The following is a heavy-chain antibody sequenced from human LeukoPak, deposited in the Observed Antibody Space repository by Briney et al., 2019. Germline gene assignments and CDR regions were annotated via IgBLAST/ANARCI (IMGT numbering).Heavy chain of an antibody. V-gene: IGHV1-69*06. Sequence: ASVKVSCKASGGTFSSYAISWVRQAPGQGLEWMGGIIPIFGTANYAQKFQGRVTITADKSTSTAYMELSSLRSEDTAVYYCARGGIAAAGTGYYYGMDVWGQGTTVTVSS. CDR3: ARGGIAAAGTGYYYGMDV. CDR1: GGTFSSYA. J-gene: IGHJ6*02. CDR2: IIPIFGTA. D-gene: IGHD6-13*01.